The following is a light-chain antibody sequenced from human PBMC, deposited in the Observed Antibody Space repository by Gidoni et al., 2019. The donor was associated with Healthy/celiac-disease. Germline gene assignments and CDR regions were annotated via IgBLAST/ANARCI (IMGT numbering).Light chain of an antibody. CDR3: QKYNSTQWT. J-gene: IGKJ1*01. CDR1: QGISNY. Sequence: EIQMTQSPSSLSASVGDRVTITCRASQGISNYLTWYQQKPGKAPKLLIYAASTLQSGVPSRFSGSGSGTDFTLTISSLQPEDVATYYCQKYNSTQWTFGQXTKVEIK. CDR2: AAS. V-gene: IGKV1-27*01.